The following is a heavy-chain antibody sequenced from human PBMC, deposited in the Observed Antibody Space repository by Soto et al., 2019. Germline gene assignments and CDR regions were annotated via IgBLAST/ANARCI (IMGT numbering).Heavy chain of an antibody. V-gene: IGHV1-2*02. Sequence: QVQLVQSGAEVKKPGASVKVSCEASGYTFIDYYMHWVRQAAGEGFEWMGRISPKSGGTNYAQKFQGRVTMTWDTSLNTAYMELSSLMSEDTAVYYCARPPGYISDWYYFDLWGQGTLVTVSS. CDR3: ARPPGYISDWYYFDL. D-gene: IGHD6-19*01. CDR1: GYTFIDYY. J-gene: IGHJ4*02. CDR2: ISPKSGGT.